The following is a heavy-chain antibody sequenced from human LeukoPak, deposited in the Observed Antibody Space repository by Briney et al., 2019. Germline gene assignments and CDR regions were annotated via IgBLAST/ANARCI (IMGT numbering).Heavy chain of an antibody. CDR1: GDSIISSYW. V-gene: IGHV4-4*02. Sequence: SETLSLTCDVSGDSIISSYWWSWVRQPPGKGLEWIGEIYHTEITNYNPSLKSRATILVDKSKNQFTLKLTSVAAADSAAYYYATVGRWGYASGSGAFDVWGQGTMVTVSS. CDR3: ATVGRWGYASGSGAFDV. D-gene: IGHD3-16*01. J-gene: IGHJ3*01. CDR2: IYHTEIT.